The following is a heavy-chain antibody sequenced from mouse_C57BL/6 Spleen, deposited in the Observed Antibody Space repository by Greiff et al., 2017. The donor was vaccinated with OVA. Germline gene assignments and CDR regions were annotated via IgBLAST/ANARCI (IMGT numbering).Heavy chain of an antibody. CDR2: INSGSSTI. CDR1: GFTFSDYG. J-gene: IGHJ2*01. Sequence: EVKLVESGGGLVKPGGSLKLSCAASGFTFSDYGMHWVRQAPEKGLEWVAYINSGSSTIYYADTVKGRFTISRDNAKNTLFLQMTSLRSEDTAMYYCARKEAYYSNSFDYWGQGTTLTVSS. V-gene: IGHV5-17*01. D-gene: IGHD2-5*01. CDR3: ARKEAYYSNSFDY.